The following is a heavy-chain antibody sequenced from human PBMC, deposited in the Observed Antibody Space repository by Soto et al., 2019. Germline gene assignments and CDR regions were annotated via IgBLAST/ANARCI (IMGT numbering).Heavy chain of an antibody. CDR1: SGTISTYY. Sequence: SETLSLTCTASSGTISTYYWSRIRQPPGKGLEWIGYIYYSGSTNYNPSLKSRVTISVDTSKNQFSLKLSSVTAADTAVYYCARVWGGAFDIWGQGTMVTVS. V-gene: IGHV4-59*01. CDR3: ARVWGGAFDI. J-gene: IGHJ3*02. CDR2: IYYSGST. D-gene: IGHD3-10*01.